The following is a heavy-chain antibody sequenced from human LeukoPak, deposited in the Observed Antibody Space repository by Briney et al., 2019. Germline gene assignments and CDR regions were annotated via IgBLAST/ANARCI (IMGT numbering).Heavy chain of an antibody. CDR2: ISSSSSYI. J-gene: IGHJ4*02. CDR3: AREPLVATNY. V-gene: IGHV3-21*01. D-gene: IGHD5-12*01. Sequence: GGSLRLSCAASGFTFSSYSMNWVGQAPGKGVEGVSSISSSSSYIYYADSVTGRFTISRDNAKHSLYLQMNSLRAEDTAVYYCAREPLVATNYWGQGTLVTVSS. CDR1: GFTFSSYS.